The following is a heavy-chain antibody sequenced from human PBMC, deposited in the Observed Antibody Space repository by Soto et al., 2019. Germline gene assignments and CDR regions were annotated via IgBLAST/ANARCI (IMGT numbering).Heavy chain of an antibody. V-gene: IGHV2-5*08. D-gene: IGHD2-21*02. CDR3: IQSRCGGDCLQSYASYYYYGMDV. Sequence: TLSLTCTVSGGSISSYYWSWIRQPPGKTLEWLALIYCDDDKRYSPSLRSRLTITKDTSKNQVVLTMTNMDPVDTATYYCIQSRCGGDCLQSYASYYYYGMDVWGQGTTVTVSS. CDR1: GGSISSYYW. J-gene: IGHJ6*02. CDR2: IYCDDDK.